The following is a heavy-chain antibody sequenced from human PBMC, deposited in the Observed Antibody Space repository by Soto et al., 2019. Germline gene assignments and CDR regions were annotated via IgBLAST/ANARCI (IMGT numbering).Heavy chain of an antibody. CDR1: GYTFTSYY. CDR3: ARERWLQLSPANGANDEFDY. D-gene: IGHD5-12*01. Sequence: QVQLVQSGAEVKKPGASVKVSCKASGYTFTSYYMHWVRQAPGQGLEWMGIINPSGGSTSYAQKFQGRVTMTRDTSTSTVYMELSSLRSEDTAVYYCARERWLQLSPANGANDEFDYWGQGTLVTVSS. J-gene: IGHJ4*02. V-gene: IGHV1-46*01. CDR2: INPSGGST.